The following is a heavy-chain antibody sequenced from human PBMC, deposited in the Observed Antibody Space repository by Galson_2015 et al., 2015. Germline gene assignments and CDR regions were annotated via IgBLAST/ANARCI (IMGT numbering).Heavy chain of an antibody. Sequence: SVKVSCKASGGTFSSYAISWVRQAPGQGLEWMGGIIPIFGTANYAQKFQGRVTITADESTSTAYMELSSLRSEDTAVYYCASCVVRGVIITGWFDPWGQGTLVTVSS. CDR2: IIPIFGTA. CDR1: GGTFSSYA. J-gene: IGHJ5*02. CDR3: ASCVVRGVIITGWFDP. V-gene: IGHV1-69*13. D-gene: IGHD3-10*01.